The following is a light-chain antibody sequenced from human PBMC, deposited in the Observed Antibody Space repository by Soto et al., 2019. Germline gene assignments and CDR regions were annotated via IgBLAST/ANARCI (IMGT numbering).Light chain of an antibody. V-gene: IGLV2-8*01. CDR1: SSDVGGYNNY. Sequence: QSVLAQPPSASVSPGQSVTISCTGTSSDVGGYNNYVSWYQQHPGKAPKLMIYEVSKRPSGVPDRFSGSKSGNTASLTVSGLQAEDEADYYCSSYAGSNNFVFGTGTKVTVL. CDR3: SSYAGSNNFV. J-gene: IGLJ1*01. CDR2: EVS.